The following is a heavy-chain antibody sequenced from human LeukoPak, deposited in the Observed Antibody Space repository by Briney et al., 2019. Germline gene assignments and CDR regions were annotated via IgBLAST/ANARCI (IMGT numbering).Heavy chain of an antibody. CDR2: ISGSGGST. CDR3: AKGFAYQLPHSTFDY. V-gene: IGHV3-23*01. Sequence: GGSLRLSCAASGFTFSSYAMSWVREAPGKGLEWVSAISGSGGSTYYADSVKGRFTISRDNSKNTLYLQMNSLRAEDTAVYYCAKGFAYQLPHSTFDYWGQGTLVTVSS. J-gene: IGHJ4*02. CDR1: GFTFSSYA. D-gene: IGHD2-2*01.